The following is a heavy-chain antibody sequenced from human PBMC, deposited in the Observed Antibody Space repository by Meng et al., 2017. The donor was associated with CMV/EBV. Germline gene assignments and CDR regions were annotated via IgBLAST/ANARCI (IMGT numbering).Heavy chain of an antibody. Sequence: GESLKISCAASGFTFSSYGMHWVRQAPGKGLEWVAFIRHDGSNKYYADSVKGRFTISRDNSKNTLYLQMNSLRAEDTAVYYCAKQLVYYYYGMDVWGQGTTVTVSS. V-gene: IGHV3-30*02. J-gene: IGHJ6*02. CDR3: AKQLVYYYYGMDV. CDR2: IRHDGSNK. D-gene: IGHD6-13*01. CDR1: GFTFSSYG.